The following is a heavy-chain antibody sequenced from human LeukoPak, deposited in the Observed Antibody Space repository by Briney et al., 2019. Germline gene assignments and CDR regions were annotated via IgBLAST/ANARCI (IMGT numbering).Heavy chain of an antibody. V-gene: IGHV1-2*02. CDR3: ARVRVGGRTYYYDSSLDRGYYFDY. J-gene: IGHJ4*02. CDR1: GYTFTGYY. Sequence: ASVKVSCKASGYTFTGYYMHWVRQAPGQGLEWMGWINPNSGGTNYAQKFQGRVTMTRDTSISTAYMELSRLRSDDTAVYYCARVRVGGRTYYYDSSLDRGYYFDYWGQGTLVTVSS. CDR2: INPNSGGT. D-gene: IGHD3-22*01.